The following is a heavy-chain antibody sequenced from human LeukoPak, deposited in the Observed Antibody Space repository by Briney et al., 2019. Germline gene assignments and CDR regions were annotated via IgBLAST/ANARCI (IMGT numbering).Heavy chain of an antibody. J-gene: IGHJ5*02. CDR3: ARLHIAAAVRWFDP. CDR1: VESFSGYY. V-gene: IGHV4-34*01. CDR2: INHSEST. D-gene: IGHD6-13*01. Sequence: PSDTLSLPCAVYVESFSGYYWSWIRQPPGKGLEWIGEINHSESTNYNPSLKSRVTISVDTSKNQFSLKLSSVTAADTAVYYCARLHIAAAVRWFDPWGQGTLVTVSS.